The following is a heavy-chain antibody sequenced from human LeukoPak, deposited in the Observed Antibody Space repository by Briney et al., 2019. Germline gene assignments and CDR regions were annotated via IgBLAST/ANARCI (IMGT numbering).Heavy chain of an antibody. D-gene: IGHD3-16*02. CDR3: AKVGLITFGGVIGHFDY. Sequence: LAGRSLRLSCAASGFTFSSYGMHWVRQAPGKGLEWVAVISYDGSNKYYADSVKGRFTISRDNSKNTLYLQMNSLRAEDTAVYYCAKVGLITFGGVIGHFDYWGQGTLVTVSS. V-gene: IGHV3-30*18. CDR2: ISYDGSNK. CDR1: GFTFSSYG. J-gene: IGHJ4*02.